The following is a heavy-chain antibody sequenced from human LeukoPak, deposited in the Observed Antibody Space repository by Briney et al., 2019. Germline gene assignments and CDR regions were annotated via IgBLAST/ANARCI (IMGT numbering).Heavy chain of an antibody. CDR1: GGSISSYY. CDR2: IYYSGST. V-gene: IGHV4-59*08. J-gene: IGHJ4*02. D-gene: IGHD6-19*01. CDR3: AISSGWHEVPFDY. Sequence: PSETLSLTCTVSGGSISSYYWSWIRQPPGKGLEWIGYIYYSGSTNYNPSLKSRVTISVDTSKNQFSLKLSSVTAADTAVYYCAISSGWHEVPFDYWGQGTLVTVSS.